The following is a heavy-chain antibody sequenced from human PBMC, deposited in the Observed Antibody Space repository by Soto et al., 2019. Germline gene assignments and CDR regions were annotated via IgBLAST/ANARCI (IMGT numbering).Heavy chain of an antibody. Sequence: QVQLVQSGAEVKKPGSSVKVSCKASGGTFSSYAISWLRQAPGQGLEWMGGIIPIFGTAHYAQKFQGRVTITADESKSTAYVELRRLRSEETAVYYCARDVGEGLSHSGSYYPFHYWGQGTLVTVSS. CDR1: GGTFSSYA. CDR2: IIPIFGTA. D-gene: IGHD1-26*01. J-gene: IGHJ4*02. V-gene: IGHV1-69*01. CDR3: ARDVGEGLSHSGSYYPFHY.